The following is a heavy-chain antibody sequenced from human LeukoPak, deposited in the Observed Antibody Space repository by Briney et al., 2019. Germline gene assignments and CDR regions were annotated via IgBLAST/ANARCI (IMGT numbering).Heavy chain of an antibody. CDR3: LLQMTYGELSDPDF. Sequence: GGSLRLSCAASGFTLSSLAMYWVRQAPGKGLEWVSSSGTRSGTKYYADSVMGRFTISRDSAMNSVSLQINSLRAEDTAVYYCLLQMTYGELSDPDFRGQGTLVTVSS. V-gene: IGHV3-21*01. CDR1: GFTLSSLA. CDR2: SGTRSGTK. J-gene: IGHJ4*02. D-gene: IGHD3-16*02.